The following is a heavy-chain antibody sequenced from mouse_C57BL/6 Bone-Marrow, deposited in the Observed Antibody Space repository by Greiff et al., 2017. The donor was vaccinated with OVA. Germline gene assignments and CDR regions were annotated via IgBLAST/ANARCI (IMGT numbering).Heavy chain of an antibody. CDR1: GISITTGNYS. Sequence: DVQLQESGPGLVKPSQTVFLTCTVTGISITTGNYSWSWIRQFPGNKLAWVGYIYYSGTITYNPSLPNRTTIPRATPTNQFSLSMNSLTAEDTATYYCARDRPNYYGSSNWYFDVWGTGTTVTVSS. D-gene: IGHD1-1*01. CDR2: IYYSGTI. J-gene: IGHJ1*03. V-gene: IGHV3-5*01. CDR3: ARDRPNYYGSSNWYFDV.